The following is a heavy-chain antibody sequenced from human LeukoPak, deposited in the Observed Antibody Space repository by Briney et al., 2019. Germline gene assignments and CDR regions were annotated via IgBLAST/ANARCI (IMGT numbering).Heavy chain of an antibody. CDR1: GGSISSYY. V-gene: IGHV4-59*12. J-gene: IGHJ4*02. CDR2: IYYSGST. D-gene: IGHD5-12*01. CDR3: ARGGGGYSGYDHFDY. Sequence: SETLSLTCTVSGGSISSYYWSWIRQPPGKGLEWIGYIYYSGSTNYNPSLKSRVTISVDTSKNQFSLKLSSVTAADTAVYYCARGGGGYSGYDHFDYWGQGTLVTVSS.